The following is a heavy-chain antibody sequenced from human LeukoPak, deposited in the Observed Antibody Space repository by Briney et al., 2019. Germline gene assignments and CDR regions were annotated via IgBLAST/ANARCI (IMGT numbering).Heavy chain of an antibody. CDR1: GVSVSWSY. CDR2: IYTGGTT. D-gene: IGHD2-15*01. J-gene: IGHJ3*02. CDR3: ARQGVVGAFDI. Sequence: PGGSLRLSCAVSGVSVSWSYMTWVRQAPGKGLEWASIIYTGGTTHYADSVKGRFTISRDNSKNTLYLEMNSLGRDDTAVYYCARQGVVGAFDIWGQGTMVTVSS. V-gene: IGHV3-53*05.